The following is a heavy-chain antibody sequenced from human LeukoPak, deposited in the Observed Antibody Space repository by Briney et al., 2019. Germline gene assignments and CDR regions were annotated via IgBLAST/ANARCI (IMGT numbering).Heavy chain of an antibody. Sequence: PGGSLRLSCAASGFTFRDYAMSWVRQAPGRGLEWVSGISISGGSTYYADSVKGRFTISRDNSRNMVDLQMNSLGAEDTAVYYCAKVGYYYDSSGYRGAFDYWGQGTLVTVSS. J-gene: IGHJ4*02. CDR3: AKVGYYYDSSGYRGAFDY. D-gene: IGHD3-22*01. V-gene: IGHV3-23*01. CDR1: GFTFRDYA. CDR2: ISISGGST.